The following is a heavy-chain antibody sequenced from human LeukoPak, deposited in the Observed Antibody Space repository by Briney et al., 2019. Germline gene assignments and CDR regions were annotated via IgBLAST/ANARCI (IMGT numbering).Heavy chain of an antibody. V-gene: IGHV3-74*01. CDR3: ARGMTYYFGSGKLDY. D-gene: IGHD3-10*01. CDR2: INTDGSTT. CDR1: GFSFSDYW. J-gene: IGHJ4*02. Sequence: PGASLRLSCVASGFSFSDYWMHWVRQVPGKGLVWVSRINTDGSTTDYADSVKGRFTISRDNAKNTLYLQMNSLRAEDTAAYYCARGMTYYFGSGKLDYWGQGALVTVSS.